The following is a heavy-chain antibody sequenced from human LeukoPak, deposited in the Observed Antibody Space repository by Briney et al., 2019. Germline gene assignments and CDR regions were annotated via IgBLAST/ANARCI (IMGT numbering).Heavy chain of an antibody. CDR1: GYTFTGYY. CDR2: INPNSGGT. CDR3: ARDSLNNYYYYYYMDV. J-gene: IGHJ6*03. Sequence: ASVKVSCKASGYTFTGYYMHWVRQAPGQGLEWMGRINPNSGGTNYAQKFQGRVTMTRNTSISTAYMELSSLRSEDTAVYYCARDSLNNYYYYYYMDVWGKGTTVTVSS. V-gene: IGHV1-2*06.